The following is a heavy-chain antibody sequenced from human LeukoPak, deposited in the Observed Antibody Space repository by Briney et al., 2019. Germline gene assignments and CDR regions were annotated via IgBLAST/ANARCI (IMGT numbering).Heavy chain of an antibody. J-gene: IGHJ4*02. Sequence: ASVKVSCKASGYTFTSYGISWVRQAPGQGLEWMGWISAYNGNTNYAQKLQGRVTLTTDTSTSTAYMELRSLRSDDTAVYYCARVLLWFGESPAYFDYWGQGTLVTVSS. CDR1: GYTFTSYG. CDR3: ARVLLWFGESPAYFDY. V-gene: IGHV1-18*01. D-gene: IGHD3-10*01. CDR2: ISAYNGNT.